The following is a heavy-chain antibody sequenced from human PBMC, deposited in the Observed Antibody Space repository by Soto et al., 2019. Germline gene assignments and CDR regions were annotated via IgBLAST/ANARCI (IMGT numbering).Heavy chain of an antibody. D-gene: IGHD4-17*01. V-gene: IGHV3-53*01. J-gene: IGHJ3*02. CDR3: AGQRANVYGDPNDALDI. CDR1: GFSVSDNY. Sequence: EVQLVESGGGLIQPGGSLRLSCAASGFSVSDNYMNWVREAPGKGLQWVSLLSAGGATFYADSVKGRFTISRDCSKNTLYLQMDSLRAEDTAVYYCAGQRANVYGDPNDALDIWGQGTVVSVSS. CDR2: LSAGGAT.